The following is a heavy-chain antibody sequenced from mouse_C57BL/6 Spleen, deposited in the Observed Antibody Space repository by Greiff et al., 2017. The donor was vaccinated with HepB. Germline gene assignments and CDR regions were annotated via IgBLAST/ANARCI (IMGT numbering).Heavy chain of an antibody. D-gene: IGHD1-1*01. V-gene: IGHV1-39*01. J-gene: IGHJ1*03. CDR1: GYSFTDYN. CDR2: INPNYGTT. CDR3: ARNYYGSGEGYWYFDV. Sequence: VQLKESGPELVKPGASVKISCKASGYSFTDYNMNWVKQSNGKSLEWIGVINPNYGTTSYNQKFKGKATLTVDQSSSTAYMQLNSLTSEDSAVYYCARNYYGSGEGYWYFDVWGTGTTVTVSS.